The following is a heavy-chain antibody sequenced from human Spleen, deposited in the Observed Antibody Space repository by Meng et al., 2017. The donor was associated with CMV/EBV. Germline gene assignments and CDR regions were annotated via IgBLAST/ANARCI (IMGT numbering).Heavy chain of an antibody. Sequence: ASVKVSCKASAYTFTTYGISWVRQAPGQGLEWMGWISAYNGNTDYAQKLQGRVAMTTDTSTSTAYMDLRSLRSDDTAIYYCVRAPGIAVSGTLFDYWGQGTLVTVSS. CDR1: AYTFTTYG. CDR3: VRAPGIAVSGTLFDY. CDR2: ISAYNGNT. D-gene: IGHD6-19*01. V-gene: IGHV1-18*01. J-gene: IGHJ4*02.